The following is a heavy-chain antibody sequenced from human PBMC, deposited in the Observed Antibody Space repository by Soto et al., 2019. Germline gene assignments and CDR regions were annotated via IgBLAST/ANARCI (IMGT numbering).Heavy chain of an antibody. CDR2: INSDGSST. CDR3: ARSYFDYGDYSSTNFDY. CDR1: GFTFSSYW. D-gene: IGHD4-17*01. V-gene: IGHV3-74*01. J-gene: IGHJ4*02. Sequence: VQLVESGGGLVQPGGSLRLSCAASGFTFSSYWMHWVRQAPGKGLVWVSRINSDGSSTSYADSVKGRFTISRDNAKNTLYLQMNSLRAEDTAVYYCARSYFDYGDYSSTNFDYWGQGTLVTVSS.